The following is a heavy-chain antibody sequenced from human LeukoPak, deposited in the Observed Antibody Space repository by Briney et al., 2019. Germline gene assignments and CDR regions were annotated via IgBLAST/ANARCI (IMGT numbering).Heavy chain of an antibody. CDR3: AREGRGSEN. CDR1: GFTFSSYA. J-gene: IGHJ4*02. V-gene: IGHV3-66*01. Sequence: GGSLRLSCAASGFTFSSYAMSWVRQAPGKGLEWVSVIYSGGSTYYADSVKGRFTISRDNSKNTLYLQMNSLRAGDTAVYYCAREGRGSENWGQGTLVTVSS. CDR2: IYSGGST. D-gene: IGHD3-10*01.